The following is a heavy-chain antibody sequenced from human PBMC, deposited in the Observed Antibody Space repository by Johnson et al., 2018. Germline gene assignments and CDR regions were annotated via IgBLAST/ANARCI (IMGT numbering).Heavy chain of an antibody. CDR1: GFTFSSYA. CDR3: ARAQGGDYLAEYFQH. CDR2: ISDDGSNK. V-gene: IGHV3-30-3*01. Sequence: QVQLVESGGRVVQPGRSLRLSCSASGFTFSSYAMHWVRQAPGKGLEWVAVISDDGSNKFYAESVKGRFTISRDNSKYTVYLHMHSLEAEDPAVFYCARAQGGDYLAEYFQHWGQGTLVTVSS. J-gene: IGHJ1*01. D-gene: IGHD4-17*01.